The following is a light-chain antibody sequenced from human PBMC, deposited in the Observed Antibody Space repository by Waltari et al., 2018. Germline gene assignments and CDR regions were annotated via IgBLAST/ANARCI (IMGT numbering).Light chain of an antibody. Sequence: DIVLTQSPATLSLSPGERATLSCRASQSVSSYLAWYPQKPGQAPRLLIYDASNRATGIPARFSGSGSVTDFTLTISSLEPEDFAVYYCQQRSNWLFTFGPGTKVDIK. CDR1: QSVSSY. CDR3: QQRSNWLFT. CDR2: DAS. J-gene: IGKJ3*01. V-gene: IGKV3-11*01.